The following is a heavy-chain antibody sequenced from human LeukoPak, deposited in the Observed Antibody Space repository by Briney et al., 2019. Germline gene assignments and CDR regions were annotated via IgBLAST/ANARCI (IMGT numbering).Heavy chain of an antibody. CDR3: ARDRYYYDSSGTRWFDP. V-gene: IGHV7-4-1*02. Sequence: ASVKVSCKASGYTFTSYAMNWVRQAPGQGLEWMGWINTNTGNPTYAQGFTGRFVFSLDTSVSTAYLQISSLKAEDTAVYYCARDRYYYDSSGTRWFDPWGQGTLVTVSS. D-gene: IGHD3-22*01. J-gene: IGHJ5*02. CDR1: GYTFTSYA. CDR2: INTNTGNP.